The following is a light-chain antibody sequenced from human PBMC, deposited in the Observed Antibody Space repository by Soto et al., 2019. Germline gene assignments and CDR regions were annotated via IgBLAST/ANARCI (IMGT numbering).Light chain of an antibody. CDR3: QTWGTGIQV. J-gene: IGLJ2*01. Sequence: QLVLTQSPSASASLGASVKLTCTLSSGHSSYAIAWHQQQPEKGPRYLMKLNSDGSHSKGDGIPDRFSGSSSGAERYLTISSLQYEDEGDYYCQTWGTGIQVFGGGTKVTVL. CDR1: SGHSSYA. V-gene: IGLV4-69*01. CDR2: LNSDGSH.